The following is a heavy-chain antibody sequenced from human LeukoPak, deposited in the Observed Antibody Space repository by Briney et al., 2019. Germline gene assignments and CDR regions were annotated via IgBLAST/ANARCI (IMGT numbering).Heavy chain of an antibody. Sequence: SVKVSCKASGGTFSSYAISWVRQAPGQGLEWMGGIIPIFGTANYAQKFQGRVTITADKSTSTAYMELSSLRSEDTAVYYCARSAEGIAAASVATPNWFDPWGQGTLVTVSS. CDR3: ARSAEGIAAASVATPNWFDP. D-gene: IGHD6-13*01. CDR1: GGTFSSYA. V-gene: IGHV1-69*06. J-gene: IGHJ5*02. CDR2: IIPIFGTA.